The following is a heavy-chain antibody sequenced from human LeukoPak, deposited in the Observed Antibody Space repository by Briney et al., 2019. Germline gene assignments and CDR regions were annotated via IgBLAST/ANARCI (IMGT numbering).Heavy chain of an antibody. V-gene: IGHV3-48*03. J-gene: IGHJ4*02. D-gene: IGHD3-10*01. CDR1: GFTFSSYD. CDR2: ISSTGTTM. Sequence: GGSLRLSCAVSGFTFSSYDMNWVRQAPGKGLEWVSYISSTGTTMQYADSERGRFTIARDNTKNSLYLQMNSLRAEDTAVYYCARGTQSPVSGYFDFWGQGTLVTVSS. CDR3: ARGTQSPVSGYFDF.